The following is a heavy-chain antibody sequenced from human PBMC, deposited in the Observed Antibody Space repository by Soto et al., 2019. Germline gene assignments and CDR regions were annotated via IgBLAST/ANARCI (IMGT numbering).Heavy chain of an antibody. CDR1: GFTFSAYT. D-gene: IGHD2-8*01. CDR2: ILADYNT. V-gene: IGHV3-23*03. Sequence: EVQLLESGGGLVQPGGSLPLSCAASGFTFSAYTMSWVRQAPGKVLECISVILADYNTYYTGSVRGRFTISRDNSKNTLYLEMNSLRAEDTAVYYCARRTNGYFCYWGQGALVTVSS. CDR3: ARRTNGYFCY. J-gene: IGHJ4*02.